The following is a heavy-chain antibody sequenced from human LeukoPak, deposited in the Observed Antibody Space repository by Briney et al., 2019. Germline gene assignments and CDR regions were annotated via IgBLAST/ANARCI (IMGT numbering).Heavy chain of an antibody. CDR2: IYYSGST. CDR1: GGSISSGGYY. V-gene: IGHV4-31*03. D-gene: IGHD3-22*01. Sequence: PSETLSLTCTVSGGSISSGGYYWSWIRQHPGKGLEWIGYIYYSGSTYYNPSLKSRVTISADTSKNQFSLKLSSVTAADTAVYYCARTDTQSSGYYGIFDYWGQGTLVTVSS. J-gene: IGHJ4*02. CDR3: ARTDTQSSGYYGIFDY.